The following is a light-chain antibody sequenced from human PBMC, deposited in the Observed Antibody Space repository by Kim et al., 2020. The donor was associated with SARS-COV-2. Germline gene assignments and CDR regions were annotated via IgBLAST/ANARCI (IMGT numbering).Light chain of an antibody. CDR2: GTS. J-gene: IGLJ3*02. Sequence: PGGTVSITWASSTEAVISGYYPPWFQQRSGQTPRALIYGTSNKLSWTPARFSGSLLEGKAALTLSGVQPEDEAEYYCLLYFGGAWVFGGGTKVTVL. CDR3: LLYFGGAWV. V-gene: IGLV7-43*01. CDR1: TEAVISGYY.